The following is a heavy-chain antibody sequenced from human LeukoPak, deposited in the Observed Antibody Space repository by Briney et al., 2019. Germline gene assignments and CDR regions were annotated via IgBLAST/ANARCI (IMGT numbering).Heavy chain of an antibody. Sequence: KSGGSLRLSCAASGFTFSSYWMSWIRQHPGKGLEWIGYIYYSGNTNYNPSLKSQVTISVGKSKNQFSLKLSFVTAADTAMYYCARSDYHNSGSHTVFDAFDIWGQGTRVTVSS. V-gene: IGHV4-59*01. CDR3: ARSDYHNSGSHTVFDAFDI. D-gene: IGHD3-10*01. CDR2: IYYSGNT. CDR1: GFTFSSYW. J-gene: IGHJ3*02.